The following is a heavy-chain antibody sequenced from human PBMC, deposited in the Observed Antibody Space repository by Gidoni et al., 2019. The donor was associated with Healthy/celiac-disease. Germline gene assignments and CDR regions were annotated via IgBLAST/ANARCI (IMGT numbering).Heavy chain of an antibody. V-gene: IGHV3-7*01. D-gene: IGHD7-27*01. CDR1: GFTFSSYW. CDR3: ARAGDWGWVYAFDI. CDR2: IKQDGSEK. J-gene: IGHJ3*02. Sequence: EVQLVESGGGLVQPGGSLRLSCAASGFTFSSYWMSWVRQAPGKGLEWVANIKQDGSEKYYVDSVKGRFTISRDNAKNSLYLQMNSLRAEDTAVYYCARAGDWGWVYAFDIWGQGTMVTVSS.